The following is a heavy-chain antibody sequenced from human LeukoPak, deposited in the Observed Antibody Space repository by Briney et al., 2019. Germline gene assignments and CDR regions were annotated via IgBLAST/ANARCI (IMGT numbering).Heavy chain of an antibody. CDR2: IYHSGTS. CDR1: GSSLRRSYY. Sequence: SETLSLTCTVSGSSLRRSYYWGWIRQPPGKGLERIGSIYHSGTSYYNPSLKSRVTISVDKSKNQFSLKLSSVTAADTAVYYCASSYCSNGVCYEGYYYYMDVWGKGTTVTVSS. D-gene: IGHD2-8*01. J-gene: IGHJ6*03. CDR3: ASSYCSNGVCYEGYYYYMDV. V-gene: IGHV4-38-2*02.